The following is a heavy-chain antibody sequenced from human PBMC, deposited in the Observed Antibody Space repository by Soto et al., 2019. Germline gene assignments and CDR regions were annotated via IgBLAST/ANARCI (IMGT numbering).Heavy chain of an antibody. Sequence: ASVKVSCKASGYNFNGYFMHWVRQAPGEGLEWMGYINPNSGSTNYAQKFQGRVTMTRDTSISTAYMELSSLRSDDTAVYYCAKPTPLRGAMITNINLDFWGQGTPGTVSS. J-gene: IGHJ4*02. CDR1: GYNFNGYF. D-gene: IGHD3-10*01. V-gene: IGHV1-2*02. CDR2: INPNSGST. CDR3: AKPTPLRGAMITNINLDF.